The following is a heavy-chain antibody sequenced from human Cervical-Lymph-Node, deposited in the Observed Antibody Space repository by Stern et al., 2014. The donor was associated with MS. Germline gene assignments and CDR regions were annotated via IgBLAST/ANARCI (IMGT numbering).Heavy chain of an antibody. D-gene: IGHD2/OR15-2a*01. CDR1: GGSVSSTNW. J-gene: IGHJ2*01. V-gene: IGHV4-4*02. Sequence: QVQLQESGPGLVKPSGTLSLTCAVSGGSVSSTNWWSWVRQSPGKGLEWIGNISHSGASNYRPSLRSRVSISLDNSKNHLSLHLTSVTAADTAVYYCARERQQYCNSEGCSYWYFDLWGRGTLVTVSS. CDR3: ARERQQYCNSEGCSYWYFDL. CDR2: ISHSGAS.